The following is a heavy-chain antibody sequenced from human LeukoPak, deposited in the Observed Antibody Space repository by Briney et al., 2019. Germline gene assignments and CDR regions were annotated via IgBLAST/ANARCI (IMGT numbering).Heavy chain of an antibody. D-gene: IGHD3-3*01. Sequence: ASVKVSCKASEYTFTNNYMHWVRQAPGQGLEWMGIINPSDGGTNYAQKFQGRVTLTRDMSTSTVYMELSSLRSEDTAVYYCARDRGITVFGVVMDVWGKGTTVTVSS. J-gene: IGHJ6*04. V-gene: IGHV1-46*01. CDR2: INPSDGGT. CDR1: EYTFTNNY. CDR3: ARDRGITVFGVVMDV.